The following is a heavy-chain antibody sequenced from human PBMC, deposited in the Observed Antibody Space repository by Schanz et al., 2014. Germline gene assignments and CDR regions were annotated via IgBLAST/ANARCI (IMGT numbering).Heavy chain of an antibody. CDR1: GFTFSTFA. V-gene: IGHV3-64D*06. CDR2: ISNNGDST. J-gene: IGHJ2*01. Sequence: EVQLLESGGGLIQPGGSLRLSCSASGFTFSTFAMHWVRQAPGKGLEYISAISNNGDSTYYADSVKGRFTISRDNSKNTLFLQMSSLRVDDMAVYYCGRAGTGMAGWYFDLWGRGTLVTVSS. D-gene: IGHD5-18*01. CDR3: GRAGTGMAGWYFDL.